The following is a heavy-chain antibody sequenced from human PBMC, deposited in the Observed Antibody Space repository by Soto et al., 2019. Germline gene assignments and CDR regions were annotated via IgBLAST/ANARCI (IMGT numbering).Heavy chain of an antibody. J-gene: IGHJ5*02. D-gene: IGHD3-10*01. CDR1: GGSVRSGNSY. Sequence: QVQLQESGPGLVKPSETLSLTCTDSGGSVRSGNSYWSWIRQPPGKGLEWIRYIYYSGSTTYNPSLKRRVAISVDTSKHQSVLRLSSVTAADTAVYYCAGQGVNGDNWFDPWGQGTLVIVST. V-gene: IGHV4-61*01. CDR3: AGQGVNGDNWFDP. CDR2: IYYSGST.